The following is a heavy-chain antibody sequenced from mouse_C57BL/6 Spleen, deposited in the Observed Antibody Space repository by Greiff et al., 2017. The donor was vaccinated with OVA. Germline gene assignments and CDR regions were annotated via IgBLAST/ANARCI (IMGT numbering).Heavy chain of an antibody. V-gene: IGHV5-4*01. CDR2: ISDGGSYT. D-gene: IGHD2-1*01. CDR3: AREGNLDY. J-gene: IGHJ2*01. CDR1: GFTFSSYA. Sequence: EVQLKESGGGLVKPGGSLKLSCAASGFTFSSYAMSWVRQTPEKRLEWVATISDGGSYTYYPDNVKGRFTISRDNAKNNLYLQMSHLKSEDTAMYYCAREGNLDYWGQGTTLTVSS.